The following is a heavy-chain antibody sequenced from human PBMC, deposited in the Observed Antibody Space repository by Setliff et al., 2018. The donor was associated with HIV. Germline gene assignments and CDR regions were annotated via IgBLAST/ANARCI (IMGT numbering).Heavy chain of an antibody. V-gene: IGHV4-39*01. Sequence: SETLSLTCTVSGGSISSSSYYWGWIRQPPGKGLEWIGSIYYSGSTYYNPSLKSRVTISVDTSKNQFSLKLSSVTAADTAVYYCARHSEYSSSWYYFDYWGQETLVTVSS. CDR1: GGSISSSSYY. J-gene: IGHJ4*02. CDR3: ARHSEYSSSWYYFDY. CDR2: IYYSGST. D-gene: IGHD6-13*01.